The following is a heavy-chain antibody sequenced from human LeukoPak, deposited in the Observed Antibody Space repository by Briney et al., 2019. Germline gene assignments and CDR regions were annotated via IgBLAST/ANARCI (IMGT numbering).Heavy chain of an antibody. CDR2: ISGSGGST. CDR3: AKDRVYGGYEPYYFDY. J-gene: IGHJ4*02. D-gene: IGHD5-12*01. V-gene: IGHV3-23*01. Sequence: RGSLRLSCAASGFIFSSYAMSWVRQAPGKGLEWVSRISGSGGSTYYADSVKGRFTISRDNSENTLYLQMNSLRAEDTAVYYCAKDRVYGGYEPYYFDYWGQGTLVTVSS. CDR1: GFIFSSYA.